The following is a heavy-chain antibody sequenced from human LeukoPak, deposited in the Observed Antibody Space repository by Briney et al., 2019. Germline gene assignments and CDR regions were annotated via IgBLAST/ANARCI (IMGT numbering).Heavy chain of an antibody. Sequence: GGSLRLSCAASGFTFSSYAMHWVRQAPGKGLEGVAVISYDGSNKYYADSVKGRFTISRDNSKNTLYLQMNSLRAEDTAVYYCARDGTAVGINYDYWGQGTLVTVSS. CDR3: ARDGTAVGINYDY. CDR1: GFTFSSYA. J-gene: IGHJ4*02. D-gene: IGHD6-13*01. V-gene: IGHV3-30*04. CDR2: ISYDGSNK.